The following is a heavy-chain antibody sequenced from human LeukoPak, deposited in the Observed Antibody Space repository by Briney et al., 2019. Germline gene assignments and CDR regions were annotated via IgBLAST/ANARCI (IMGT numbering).Heavy chain of an antibody. V-gene: IGHV5-51*01. CDR3: ARLGLEAYDNSGFYYLDY. D-gene: IGHD3-22*01. CDR2: IYPGDSDT. CDR1: GYSFTNYW. J-gene: IGHJ4*02. Sequence: GESLKLSCKGSGYSFTNYWIGWGRHMPGKGLEWIETIYPGDSDTGYRPPFQGQVTISAAKSITTTYLQWTSLKASDTAIYYCARLGLEAYDNSGFYYLDYGTQGTLVTVSS.